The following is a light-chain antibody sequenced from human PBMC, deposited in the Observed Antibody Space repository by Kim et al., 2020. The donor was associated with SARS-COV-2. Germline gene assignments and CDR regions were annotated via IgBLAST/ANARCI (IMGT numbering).Light chain of an antibody. CDR3: QNYRSAPLT. CDR2: AAS. V-gene: IGKV1-27*01. CDR1: QGITHY. J-gene: IGKJ3*01. Sequence: DIQMTQSPSTLSASVGDRVTITCRASQGITHYLAWYQQKPGKVPRLLIYAASTVQSGVPSRFSGSGSGTDFTLTISSLQPEDVATYYCQNYRSAPLTFGPGTKVDIK.